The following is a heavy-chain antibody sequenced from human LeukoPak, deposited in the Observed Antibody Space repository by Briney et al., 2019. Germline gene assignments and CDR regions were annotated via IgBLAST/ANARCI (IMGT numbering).Heavy chain of an antibody. J-gene: IGHJ4*02. Sequence: XXTLSLTCTFXXDSISTYYWSWVRQPPGKGLEWIGYIYYSGSTNYNPSLKSRVTISVDTSKNQFSLKLTSVTAADTAVYYCAGWSSYFDQWGQGTLVTVSS. CDR3: AGWSSYFDQ. V-gene: IGHV4-59*08. CDR2: IYYSGST. D-gene: IGHD2-15*01. CDR1: XDSISTYY.